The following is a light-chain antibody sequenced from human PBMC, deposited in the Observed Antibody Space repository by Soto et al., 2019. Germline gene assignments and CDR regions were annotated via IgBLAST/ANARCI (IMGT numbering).Light chain of an antibody. Sequence: SYELTQPPSVSGAPGKTARITCGGNDIATKSVHWYLQKPGQAPVLVIYYVGDRPSGVPERFSGSNSENTATLTISRVEAGDEADYYCQVWDSASDHVVFGGGTKLTVL. CDR2: YVG. J-gene: IGLJ2*01. V-gene: IGLV3-21*04. CDR3: QVWDSASDHVV. CDR1: DIATKS.